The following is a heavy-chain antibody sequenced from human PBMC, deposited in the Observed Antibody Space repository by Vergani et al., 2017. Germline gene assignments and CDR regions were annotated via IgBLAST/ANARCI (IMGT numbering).Heavy chain of an antibody. V-gene: IGHV4-34*01. Sequence: QVQLQQWGAGLLKPSETLSLTCAVYGGSFSGYYWSWIRQPPGKGLEWIGEINHSGSTNYNPSLKSRVTISVDRSENQFSLTLSSVTAADTAVYYCARFSPPPENWFDPWGQGTLVTVSS. CDR3: ARFSPPPENWFDP. J-gene: IGHJ5*02. CDR1: GGSFSGYY. CDR2: INHSGST.